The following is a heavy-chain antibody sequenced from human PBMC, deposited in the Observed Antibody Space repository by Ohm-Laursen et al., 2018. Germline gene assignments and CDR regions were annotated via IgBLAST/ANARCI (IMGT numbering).Heavy chain of an antibody. V-gene: IGHV3-30*03. D-gene: IGHD6-19*01. Sequence: SLRLSCTASGFTFSSYGMHWVRQAPGKGLEWVAVISYDGSNKYYADSVKGRFTISRDNSKNTLYLQMNSLRAEDTAVYYCAVGDRGTTAVAGDFWGPGTLVTVSS. CDR3: AVGDRGTTAVAGDF. J-gene: IGHJ4*02. CDR2: ISYDGSNK. CDR1: GFTFSSYG.